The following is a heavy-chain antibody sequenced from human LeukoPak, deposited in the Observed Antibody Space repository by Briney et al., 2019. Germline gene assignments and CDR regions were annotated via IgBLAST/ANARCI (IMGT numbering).Heavy chain of an antibody. CDR3: VRGVGVSRFNYLDS. CDR2: IRYDASNK. V-gene: IGHV3-33*01. D-gene: IGHD6-13*01. Sequence: GGSLRLSCAASGFTFSSFGMHWVRQAPGKGLEWVAVIRYDASNKYYADSVKGRFTISRDNSKNTLYLQMNSLRDDDTAVYYCVRGVGVSRFNYLDSWGQGTLVVVSS. J-gene: IGHJ4*02. CDR1: GFTFSSFG.